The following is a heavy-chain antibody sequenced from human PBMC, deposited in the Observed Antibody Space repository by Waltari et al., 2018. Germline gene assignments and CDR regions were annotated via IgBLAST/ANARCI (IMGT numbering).Heavy chain of an antibody. Sequence: EVQLVQSGAEVKQPGATVKISCKASGYTFTDYYMHWVKQAPGKGLGWMGRVDPEDGETIYAEKFQGRVTITADTSTDTAYMELSSLRSEDTAVYYCATVSLTDYYYYYYMDVWGKGTTVTVSS. J-gene: IGHJ6*03. CDR2: VDPEDGET. D-gene: IGHD1-20*01. CDR3: ATVSLTDYYYYYYMDV. CDR1: GYTFTDYY. V-gene: IGHV1-69-2*01.